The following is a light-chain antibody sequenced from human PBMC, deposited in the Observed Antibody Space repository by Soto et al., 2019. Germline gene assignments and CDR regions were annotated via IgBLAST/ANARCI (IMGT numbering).Light chain of an antibody. V-gene: IGLV1-47*02. Sequence: QSVLTQPPSASGTPGQRVTISCSGSSSNIGRNAIYWYQQLPGTVPKLLIYSNNQRPPGVPDRFSGSKSGTSVSLDISGLRSEDEADYYCAAWDDSLKRWVFGGGTKLTVL. CDR2: SNN. J-gene: IGLJ3*02. CDR1: SSNIGRNA. CDR3: AAWDDSLKRWV.